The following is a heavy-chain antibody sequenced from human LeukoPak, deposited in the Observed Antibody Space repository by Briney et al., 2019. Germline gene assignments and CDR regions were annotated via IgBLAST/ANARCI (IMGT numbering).Heavy chain of an antibody. Sequence: GGSLRLSCAASGFTFSSYSMNWVRQAPGKGLEWVSSISSSSSYIYYADSVKGRFTISRDNAKNSLYLQMNSLRAEDTAVYYCARVPYCSSTSCLYFDYWGQGTLVTVSS. CDR2: ISSSSSYI. J-gene: IGHJ4*02. V-gene: IGHV3-21*01. CDR3: ARVPYCSSTSCLYFDY. CDR1: GFTFSSYS. D-gene: IGHD2-2*01.